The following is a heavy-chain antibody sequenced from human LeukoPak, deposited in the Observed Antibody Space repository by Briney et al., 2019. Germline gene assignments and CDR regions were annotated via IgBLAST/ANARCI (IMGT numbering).Heavy chain of an antibody. Sequence: SETLSLTCGVSGGSVASTNWWTWVRQPPGKGLEWIGEVHLDGTTNYNPSLKSRLTMSVDLSENHISLTLTSVTAANTAVYYCAREGGFYRPLDYSGQGTLVTVSS. CDR2: VHLDGTT. V-gene: IGHV4-4*02. CDR3: AREGGFYRPLDY. D-gene: IGHD3-3*01. CDR1: GGSVASTNW. J-gene: IGHJ4*02.